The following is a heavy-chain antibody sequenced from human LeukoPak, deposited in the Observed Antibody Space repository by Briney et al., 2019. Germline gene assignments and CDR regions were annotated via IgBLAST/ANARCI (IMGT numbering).Heavy chain of an antibody. D-gene: IGHD6-13*01. V-gene: IGHV4-38-2*02. CDR2: MYHSGST. Sequence: SETLSLTCSVSGYSISSAYYWGWIRQPPGKGLEWIGTMYHSGSTNYNPSLKSRVTISVDTSKNQFSLKLSSVTAADTAVYYCARVPGYSSSWYKVHYFDYWGQGTLVTVSS. CDR3: ARVPGYSSSWYKVHYFDY. CDR1: GYSISSAYY. J-gene: IGHJ4*02.